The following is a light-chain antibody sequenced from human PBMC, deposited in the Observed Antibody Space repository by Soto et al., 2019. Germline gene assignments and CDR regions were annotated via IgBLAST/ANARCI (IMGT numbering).Light chain of an antibody. V-gene: IGLV2-8*01. CDR1: KNDIGVYDF. CDR2: EVV. J-gene: IGLJ1*01. Sequence: QSVLTQPPSASGSPEQSVTISCTGTKNDIGVYDFVSWYQHHPGKAPRLIIYEVVQRPSGVPDRFSGSKSGNTASLTVSGLQAADEADYFCKSYAGSNTYVFGSGTKV. CDR3: KSYAGSNTYV.